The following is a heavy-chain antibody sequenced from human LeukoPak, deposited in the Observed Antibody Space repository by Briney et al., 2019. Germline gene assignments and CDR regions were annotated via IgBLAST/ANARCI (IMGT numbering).Heavy chain of an antibody. V-gene: IGHV3-20*04. CDR1: GFTFDDYG. Sequence: GGSLRLSCAASGFTFDDYGMSWVRQAPGKGLEWVSGINWNGGSTGYADSVKGRFTISRDNAKISLYLQMNSLRAEDTALYYCARVGLRFLEWLPYYFDYWGQGTLVTVSS. D-gene: IGHD3-3*01. J-gene: IGHJ4*02. CDR2: INWNGGST. CDR3: ARVGLRFLEWLPYYFDY.